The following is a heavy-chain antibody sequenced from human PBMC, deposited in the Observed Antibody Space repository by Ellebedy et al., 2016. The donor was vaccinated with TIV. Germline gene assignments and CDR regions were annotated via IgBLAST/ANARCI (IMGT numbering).Heavy chain of an antibody. Sequence: GESLKISCAASGFTFNIYAMHWVHQAPGKGLEWVAVISNDGTNKYCAESVKGRFTISSDNPKNTLYLQITNLRPEDTAVYYCARTKMLRGAPHDNWGQGNLVTVSS. CDR2: ISNDGTNK. CDR1: GFTFNIYA. V-gene: IGHV3-30-3*01. CDR3: ARTKMLRGAPHDN. D-gene: IGHD3-10*01. J-gene: IGHJ4*02.